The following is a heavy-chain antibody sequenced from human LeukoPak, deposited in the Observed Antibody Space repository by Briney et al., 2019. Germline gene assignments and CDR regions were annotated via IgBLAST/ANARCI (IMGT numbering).Heavy chain of an antibody. CDR2: IWNGGSNK. CDR1: GFTFSTYG. V-gene: IGHV3-30*18. D-gene: IGHD6-19*01. CDR3: AKDGTAVAGYYMDV. Sequence: GRSLRLSCAASGFTFSTYGMHWVRQAPGKGLEWVALIWNGGSNKYYADSVKGRFTISRDNSKNTLYLQMNSLRAEDTAVYYCAKDGTAVAGYYMDVWGKGTTVTVPS. J-gene: IGHJ6*03.